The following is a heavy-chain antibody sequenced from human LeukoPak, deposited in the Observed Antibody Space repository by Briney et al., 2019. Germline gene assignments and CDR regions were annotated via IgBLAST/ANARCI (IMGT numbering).Heavy chain of an antibody. Sequence: SETLSLTCTVSGGSIGSVTHYWGWIRQPPGKGLEWLGYIFYTGSTNYNPSLKSRVTMSIDTSKNQFSLQLSSVTAADTAVYYCTRTYSSSSIDYWGQGALVTVSS. CDR1: GGSIGSVTHY. D-gene: IGHD6-6*01. J-gene: IGHJ4*02. V-gene: IGHV4-61*01. CDR3: TRTYSSSSIDY. CDR2: IFYTGST.